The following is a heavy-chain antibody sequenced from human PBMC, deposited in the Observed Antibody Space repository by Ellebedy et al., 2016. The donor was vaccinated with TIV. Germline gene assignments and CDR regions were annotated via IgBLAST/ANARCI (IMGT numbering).Heavy chain of an antibody. V-gene: IGHV3-11*01. CDR1: AITFSEYY. Sequence: PGGSLRLSCAASAITFSEYYMNWIRLAPGKGLELISYVSSSGTVSYNADSVKVRFTISRANTKKSRYLQMNSLRVDNTAVYYCASSYNYDATGFRSRPGSLDYWGQGTQVIVSS. CDR3: ASSYNYDATGFRSRPGSLDY. CDR2: VSSSGTVS. J-gene: IGHJ4*02. D-gene: IGHD3-22*01.